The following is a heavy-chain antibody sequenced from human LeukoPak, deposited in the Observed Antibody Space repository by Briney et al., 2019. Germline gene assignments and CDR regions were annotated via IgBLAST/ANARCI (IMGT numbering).Heavy chain of an antibody. CDR2: IYTSGST. CDR3: ASEGVGGVVVPAAIFGGDYSNYLNWFDP. CDR1: GGSISSYY. J-gene: IGHJ5*02. V-gene: IGHV4-4*07. D-gene: IGHD2-2*02. Sequence: SETLSLTCTVSGGSISSYYWRWIRQPAGKGLEWIGRIYTSGSTNYNPSLKSRVTMSVDTSKNQFSLKLSSVTAADTAVYYCASEGVGGVVVPAAIFGGDYSNYLNWFDPWGQGTLVTVSS.